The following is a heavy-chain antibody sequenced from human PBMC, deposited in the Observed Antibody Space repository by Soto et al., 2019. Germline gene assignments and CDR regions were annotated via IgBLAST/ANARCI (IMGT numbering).Heavy chain of an antibody. CDR3: AIESLLTSRTY. D-gene: IGHD2-15*01. J-gene: IGHJ4*02. Sequence: LRLSCAASGFSLNSYHMTWVRQAPGKGLGCVSTINNSGTKTFYADSVRGRFTISRDISKTTHFLQMDSLRAEDTAVYYCAIESLLTSRTYWGQGTLVTVSS. V-gene: IGHV3-23*01. CDR2: INNSGTKT. CDR1: GFSLNSYH.